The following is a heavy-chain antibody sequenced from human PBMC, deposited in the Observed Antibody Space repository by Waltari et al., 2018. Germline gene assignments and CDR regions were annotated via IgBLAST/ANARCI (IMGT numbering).Heavy chain of an antibody. J-gene: IGHJ4*02. D-gene: IGHD3-22*01. CDR3: AHRSASYYYDSSGLFDY. V-gene: IGHV2-5*01. CDR2: IYWNDDK. Sequence: QITLKESGPTLVKPTQTLTLTCTFAGFSLGTSGVGVGWIRQPPGKALELLALIYWNDDKRYSSSLKSRLTTTKDTSKNQVVLTMTNMDPVDTATYYCAHRSASYYYDSSGLFDYWGQGTLVTVSS. CDR1: GFSLGTSGVG.